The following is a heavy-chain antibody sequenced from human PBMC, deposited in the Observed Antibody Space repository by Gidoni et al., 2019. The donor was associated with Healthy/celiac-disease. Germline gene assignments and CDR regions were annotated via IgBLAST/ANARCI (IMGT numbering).Heavy chain of an antibody. Sequence: APGQGREWMGGIIPIFGTANYAQKFQGRVTITADDSKSTAYMELSSLRSEETAVYYCARATVIAAAGTWPRAVAYYYYYMEVWGKGTTVTVSS. D-gene: IGHD6-13*01. V-gene: IGHV1-69*01. CDR2: IIPIFGTA. J-gene: IGHJ6*03. CDR3: ARATVIAAAGTWPRAVAYYYYYMEV.